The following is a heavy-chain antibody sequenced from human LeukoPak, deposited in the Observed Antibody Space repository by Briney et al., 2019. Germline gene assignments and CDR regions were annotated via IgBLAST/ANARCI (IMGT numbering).Heavy chain of an antibody. V-gene: IGHV5-51*01. CDR3: ARRDCSSTSCYLDY. CDR1: GYSFTSYW. J-gene: IGHJ4*02. CDR2: IYPGDSDT. Sequence: PGESLKTSCKGSGYSFTSYWIGWVRQMPGRGLEWMGIIYPGDSDTRYSPSFQGQVTISADKSISTAYLQWSSLKASDTAMYYCARRDCSSTSCYLDYWGQGTLVTVSS. D-gene: IGHD2-2*01.